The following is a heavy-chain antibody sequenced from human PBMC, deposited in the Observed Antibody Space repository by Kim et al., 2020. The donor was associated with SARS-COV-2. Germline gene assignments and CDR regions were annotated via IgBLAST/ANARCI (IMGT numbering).Heavy chain of an antibody. J-gene: IGHJ4*02. V-gene: IGHV4-4*06. CDR3: ARSKFGGSGSYYIFDY. D-gene: IGHD3-10*01. Sequence: RKSRVTMSVDTSQNQVSLKLSSVTAADTAVYYCARSKFGGSGSYYIFDYWGQGTLVTVSS.